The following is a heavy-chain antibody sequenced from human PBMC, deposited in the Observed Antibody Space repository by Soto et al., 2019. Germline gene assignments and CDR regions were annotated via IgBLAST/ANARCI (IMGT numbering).Heavy chain of an antibody. D-gene: IGHD6-13*01. CDR3: VRLGGSSQIDF. J-gene: IGHJ4*02. CDR2: IHSDGVGT. V-gene: IGHV3-74*01. CDR1: GFTFSSLW. Sequence: GGYLRLSCAASGFTFSSLWMHWVRQVPGKGLEGISRIHSDGVGTSYADSVRGRFTISRDNYKNTLYLQMNRLRAEDTAVYYCVRLGGSSQIDFWGQGTLVTVSS.